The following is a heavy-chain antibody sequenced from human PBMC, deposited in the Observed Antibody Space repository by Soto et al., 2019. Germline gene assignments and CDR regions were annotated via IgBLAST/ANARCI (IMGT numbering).Heavy chain of an antibody. CDR1: GGSVSDYY. V-gene: IGHV4-34*01. D-gene: IGHD6-13*01. J-gene: IGHJ4*02. Sequence: QVQLQQWGAGLLKPSETLSLTCAFYGGSVSDYYWSWIRQPPGEGLEWIGEINHGAGSNYNPSLKSRVTIFVDTFMNQFSLKLSSVTAADTAVYFCARVRTSSSSWSRPLDYWGQGTMVIVSS. CDR3: ARVRTSSSSWSRPLDY. CDR2: INHGAGS.